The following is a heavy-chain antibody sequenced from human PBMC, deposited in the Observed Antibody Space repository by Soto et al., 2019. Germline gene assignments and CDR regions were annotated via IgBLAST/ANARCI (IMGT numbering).Heavy chain of an antibody. D-gene: IGHD1-26*01. CDR1: GYTFANYG. V-gene: IGHV1-3*01. CDR3: ARTGHSGSYDL. Sequence: ASVKVSCKASGYTFANYGIHWVRQAPGQRLEWMGWINAGNGGTKYSENFQGRVTITRDTSANTVYLGLSSLSSEDTASYYCARTGHSGSYDLWG. J-gene: IGHJ5*01. CDR2: INAGNGGT.